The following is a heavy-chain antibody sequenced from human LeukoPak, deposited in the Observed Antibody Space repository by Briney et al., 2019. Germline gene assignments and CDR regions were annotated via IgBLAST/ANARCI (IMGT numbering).Heavy chain of an antibody. CDR2: FSGSGGGT. J-gene: IGHJ5*02. CDR1: GFTFSSYA. Sequence: GGSLRLSCAASGFTFSSYAMMWVRQAPGKGLEWVSTFSGSGGGTYYADSVKGRFTISRDNSKNTLYLQMNSLRGEDTAVYYCAKGAAAGQVDWFDPWGQGTLVIVSS. D-gene: IGHD6-13*01. V-gene: IGHV3-23*01. CDR3: AKGAAAGQVDWFDP.